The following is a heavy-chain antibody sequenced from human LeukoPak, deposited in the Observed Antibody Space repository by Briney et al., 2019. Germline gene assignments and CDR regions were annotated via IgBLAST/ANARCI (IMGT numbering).Heavy chain of an antibody. V-gene: IGHV4-34*01. CDR2: INHSGST. CDR1: GGSFSGYY. J-gene: IGHJ4*02. D-gene: IGHD3-3*01. Sequence: SETLSLTCAVYGGSFSGYYWSWIRQPPGKGLEWIGEINHSGSTNYNPSLKSRVTISVDTSKNQFSLKLSSVTAADTAVYYCARLRYDFWSGYYDYWGQGTLVTVSS. CDR3: ARLRYDFWSGYYDY.